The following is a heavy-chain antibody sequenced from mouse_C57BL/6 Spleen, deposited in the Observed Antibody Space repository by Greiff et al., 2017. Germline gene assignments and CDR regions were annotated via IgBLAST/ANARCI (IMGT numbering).Heavy chain of an antibody. D-gene: IGHD2-1*01. J-gene: IGHJ4*01. CDR1: GFSLPSYG. Sequence: VQLQQSGPGLVQPSQSLSITCTVSGFSLPSYGVHWVRQSPGKGLDRLGVIWSGGSTDYNAAFISRLSISKDNSKSQVFFKINSLQADDTAIYYCARSYVNYEDYAMDDWGQGSSVSV. CDR3: ARSYVNYEDYAMDD. V-gene: IGHV2-2*01. CDR2: IWSGGST.